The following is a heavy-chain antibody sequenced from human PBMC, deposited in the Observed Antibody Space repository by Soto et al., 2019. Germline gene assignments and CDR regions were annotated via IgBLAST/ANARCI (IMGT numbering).Heavy chain of an antibody. D-gene: IGHD3-22*01. CDR2: IYWNDDK. V-gene: IGHV2-5*01. Sequence: QITLKESGPTLVKPTQTLTLTCTFSGFSLSTSGVGVGWIRQPPGKALEWLALIYWNDDKRYSPSLKSRLTITKDTSKTQVVLALTNMDPVDTATYFCARSFYYDTTGCVVIHHWGPGTLVTVSS. CDR3: ARSFYYDTTGCVVIHH. CDR1: GFSLSTSGVG. J-gene: IGHJ1*01.